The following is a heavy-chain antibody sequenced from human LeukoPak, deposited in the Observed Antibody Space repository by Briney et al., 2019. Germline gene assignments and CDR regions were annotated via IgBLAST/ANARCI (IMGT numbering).Heavy chain of an antibody. CDR2: INPNSGGT. CDR3: ARDRGRYCSGGSCYSVSYYYYYMDV. Sequence: ASVKVSCKASGYTFTGYYMHWVRQAPGQGLEWMGWINPNSGGTNYAQKFQGRVTMTRDTSISTAYMELSRLRSDDTAVYYCARDRGRYCSGGSCYSVSYYYYYMDVWGKGTTVTVSS. D-gene: IGHD2-15*01. CDR1: GYTFTGYY. V-gene: IGHV1-2*02. J-gene: IGHJ6*03.